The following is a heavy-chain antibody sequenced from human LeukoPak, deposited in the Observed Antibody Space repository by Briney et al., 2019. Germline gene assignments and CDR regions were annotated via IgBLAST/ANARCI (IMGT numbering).Heavy chain of an antibody. D-gene: IGHD3-10*01. CDR1: GGSISTYY. V-gene: IGHV4-59*01. J-gene: IGHJ4*02. Sequence: KPSETLSLTCTVSGGSISTYYWSWIRQPPGKGLEWIGYIYYSGSTNYNPSLRSRVTMSVDTSKNQFSLKLSSVTAADTAVYYCARDLLGRGGSFDYWGQGTLVTVSS. CDR3: ARDLLGRGGSFDY. CDR2: IYYSGST.